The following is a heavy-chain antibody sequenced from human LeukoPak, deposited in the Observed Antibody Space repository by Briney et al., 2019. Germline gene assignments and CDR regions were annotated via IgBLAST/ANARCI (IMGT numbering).Heavy chain of an antibody. CDR3: TTRHYDSSGYRLYYFDY. CDR1: GFTFSNAW. V-gene: IGHV3-15*07. CDR2: IKSKTDGGTT. D-gene: IGHD3-22*01. Sequence: PGGSLRLSCAASGFTFSNAWMNWVRQAPGKGLEWVGRIKSKTDGGTTDYAAPVKGRFTISRDDSKSTLYLQMNSLKTEDTAVYYCTTRHYDSSGYRLYYFDYWGQGTLVTVSS. J-gene: IGHJ4*02.